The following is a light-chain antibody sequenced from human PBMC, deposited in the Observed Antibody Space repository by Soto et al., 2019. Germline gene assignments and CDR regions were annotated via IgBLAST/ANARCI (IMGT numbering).Light chain of an antibody. V-gene: IGKV3-15*01. CDR3: QQYNNWPPFT. CDR1: QSVSSS. J-gene: IGKJ3*01. CDR2: GAS. Sequence: EIVMTQSPATLSVSPGERVTLSCRASQSVSSSLAWYQQKPGQAPRLLIYGASTRPTGIPARFSGSGSGTEFTLTISSLQSEDFAVYDCQQYNNWPPFTFGPGTKVDIK.